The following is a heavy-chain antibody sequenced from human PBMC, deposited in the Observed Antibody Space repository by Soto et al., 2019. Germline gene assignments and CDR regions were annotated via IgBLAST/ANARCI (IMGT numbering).Heavy chain of an antibody. D-gene: IGHD3-16*01. Sequence: PSETLSLTCTVSGVSITSYFWSWIRQTPGKGLDWIGSISFGGATYSNPSLKGRAALSVDTSENHLSLTLNSVTSADTAVYYCARALFGGPPGPLLYWGQGTLVTVSS. CDR3: ARALFGGPPGPLLY. CDR1: GVSITSYF. CDR2: ISFGGAT. V-gene: IGHV4-59*01. J-gene: IGHJ4*02.